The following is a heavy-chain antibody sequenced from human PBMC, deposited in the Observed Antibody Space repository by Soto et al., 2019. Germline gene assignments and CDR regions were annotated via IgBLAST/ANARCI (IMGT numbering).Heavy chain of an antibody. V-gene: IGHV1-69*13. J-gene: IGHJ5*01. CDR2: IIPIFGTA. D-gene: IGHD3-16*01. CDR1: GGTFSSYA. CDR3: ARGSPGEERATFKDS. Sequence: SVKVSCKASGGTFSSYAISCVRQAPGQGLEWMGGIIPIFGTANYAQKFQGRVTITADESTSTAYMELSSLRSEDTAVYYCARGSPGEERATFKDSWAKGPRVPVPP.